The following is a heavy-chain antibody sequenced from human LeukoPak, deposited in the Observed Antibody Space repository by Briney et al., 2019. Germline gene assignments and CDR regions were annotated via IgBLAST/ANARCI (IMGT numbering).Heavy chain of an antibody. CDR1: GFTFSSYA. D-gene: IGHD6-13*01. CDR3: ARVLAAGTLDY. V-gene: IGHV3-30*04. J-gene: IGHJ4*02. Sequence: GGSLRLSWAAPGFTFSSYAMTGVRQAPGKGLEWVAVISYDGSNKYYADSVKGRFTISRDNSKNTLYLQMNSLRAEDTAVYYCARVLAAGTLDYWGQGTLVTVSS. CDR2: ISYDGSNK.